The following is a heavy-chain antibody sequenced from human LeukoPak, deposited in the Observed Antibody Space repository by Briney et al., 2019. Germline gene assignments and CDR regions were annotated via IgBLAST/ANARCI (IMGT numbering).Heavy chain of an antibody. V-gene: IGHV4-59*01. D-gene: IGHD2-2*02. CDR2: IYYSGST. Sequence: SETLSLTCTVSGGSMTNFYWSWIRQPPGKGLEWIGYIYYSGSTNYNPSLKSRVTISVDTSKNQFSLKLSSVTAADTAVYYCAGGLYPYYFDYWGQGTLVTVSS. J-gene: IGHJ4*02. CDR1: GGSMTNFY. CDR3: AGGLYPYYFDY.